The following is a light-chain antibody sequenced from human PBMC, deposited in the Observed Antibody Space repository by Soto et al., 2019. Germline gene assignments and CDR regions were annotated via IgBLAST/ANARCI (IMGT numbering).Light chain of an antibody. V-gene: IGKV3-15*01. J-gene: IGKJ1*01. CDR3: QQYNYWPPRT. Sequence: EMVMTQSPATLSVSPGERATLSCRASQSVSNNLAWYQQKPGQAPRLLIYGASTGAPNIPGRFSGSGSGTEFTLTISSLQSEDIAVYYCQQYNYWPPRTFGQGTKVDIK. CDR1: QSVSNN. CDR2: GAS.